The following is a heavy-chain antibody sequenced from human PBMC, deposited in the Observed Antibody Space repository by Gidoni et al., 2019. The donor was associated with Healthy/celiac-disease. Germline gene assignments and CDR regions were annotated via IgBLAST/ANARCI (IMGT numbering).Heavy chain of an antibody. CDR3: AKDWGIAAAGPFDY. Sequence: EVQLVESGGGLVQPGRSLRLSCAASGFTFDDYAMHWVRQAPGKGLEWVSGISWNSGSIGYADSVKGRFTISRDNAKNSLYLQMNSLRAEDTALYYCAKDWGIAAAGPFDYWGQGTLVTVSS. V-gene: IGHV3-9*01. D-gene: IGHD6-13*01. CDR1: GFTFDDYA. J-gene: IGHJ4*02. CDR2: ISWNSGSI.